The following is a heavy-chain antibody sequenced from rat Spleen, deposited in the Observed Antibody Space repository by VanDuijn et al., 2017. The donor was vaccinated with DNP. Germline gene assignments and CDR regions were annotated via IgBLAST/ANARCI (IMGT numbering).Heavy chain of an antibody. D-gene: IGHD3-8*01. CDR3: TSNPHFRTAAPFDY. V-gene: IGHV5-29*01. CDR1: GFTFSDYY. Sequence: EVQLVESDGGLVQPGRSLKLSCAASGFTFSDYYMAWVRQAPTKGLEWVATISYDGSSTNYRDSVKGRFTISRDNSKSTLYLQMDSLRSEDTATYYCTSNPHFRTAAPFDYWGQGVMVTVSS. CDR2: ISYDGSST. J-gene: IGHJ2*01.